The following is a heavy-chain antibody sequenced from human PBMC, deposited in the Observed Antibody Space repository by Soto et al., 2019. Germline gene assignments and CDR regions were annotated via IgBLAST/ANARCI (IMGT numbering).Heavy chain of an antibody. CDR3: ARDHLYYYDSSGYYYDAFYI. D-gene: IGHD3-22*01. CDR1: GFTFSSYA. CDR2: ISYDGSNN. J-gene: IGHJ3*02. Sequence: QVQLVESGGGVVQPGRSLRLSCAASGFTFSSYAMHWVRQAPGKGLEWVAVISYDGSNNYYADSVKGRFTISRDNSKNTLYLQMNSLRAEDTAVYYCARDHLYYYDSSGYYYDAFYICGQGTMVTVSS. V-gene: IGHV3-30-3*01.